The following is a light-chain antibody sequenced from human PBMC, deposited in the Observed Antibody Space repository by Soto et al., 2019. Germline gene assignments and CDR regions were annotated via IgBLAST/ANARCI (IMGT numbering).Light chain of an antibody. Sequence: EIVLTQSPATLSLSPGERATLSCRAGQSVNDYLAWYQQKPGQAPRLRIYGASNGATGIPVKFTGSGSGTDFTLTISSLEPEDFAVYYCQHRGRWPRTFGQGTKLEIK. CDR3: QHRGRWPRT. V-gene: IGKV3-11*01. J-gene: IGKJ2*01. CDR2: GAS. CDR1: QSVNDY.